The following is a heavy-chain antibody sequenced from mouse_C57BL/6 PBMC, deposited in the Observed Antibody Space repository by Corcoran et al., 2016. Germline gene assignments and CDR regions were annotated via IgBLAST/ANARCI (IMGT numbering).Heavy chain of an antibody. J-gene: IGHJ1*03. Sequence: QIQLVQSGPELKKPGETVKISCKASGYTFTTYGMSWVKQAPGKGLKWMGWINTYSGVPTYADDFKGRFAFSLETSASTAYLQINNLKNEDTATYFCARGFITTVVATRYFDVWGTGTTVTVSS. CDR3: ARGFITTVVATRYFDV. V-gene: IGHV9-3*01. CDR1: GYTFTTYG. CDR2: INTYSGVP. D-gene: IGHD1-1*01.